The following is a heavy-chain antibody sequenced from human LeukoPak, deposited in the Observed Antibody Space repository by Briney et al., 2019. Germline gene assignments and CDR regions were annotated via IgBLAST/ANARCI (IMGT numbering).Heavy chain of an antibody. CDR3: AAKLPGGAYYFDF. Sequence: GGSLRLSCVGSEFTFSKYDMTWVRQAPGKGLEWVSSISDTGRYIFSADSMRGRFSISRDNSANTLYLQMYTLRIEDTATYFCAAKLPGGAYYFDFWGQGTLVTVSS. CDR2: ISDTGRYI. D-gene: IGHD2-21*01. J-gene: IGHJ4*02. V-gene: IGHV3-23*01. CDR1: EFTFSKYD.